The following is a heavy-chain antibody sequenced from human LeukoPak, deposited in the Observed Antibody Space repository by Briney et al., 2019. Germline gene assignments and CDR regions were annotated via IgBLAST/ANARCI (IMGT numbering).Heavy chain of an antibody. CDR3: ARDWSNDY. J-gene: IGHJ4*02. V-gene: IGHV3-48*01. D-gene: IGHD5/OR15-5a*01. CDR2: ISSSSSTI. CDR1: GFTFSSYS. Sequence: GGSLRLSCAASGFTFSSYSMNWVRQAPGKGLEWVSYISSSSSTIYYADSVRGRFTISRDNAKNSLYLQMNSLRAEDTAVYYCARDWSNDYWGQGTLVNVSS.